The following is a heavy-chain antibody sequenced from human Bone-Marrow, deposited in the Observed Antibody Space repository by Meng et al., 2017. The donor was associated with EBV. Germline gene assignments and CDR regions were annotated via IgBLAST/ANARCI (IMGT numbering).Heavy chain of an antibody. V-gene: IGHV3-30*18. D-gene: IGHD1-26*01. CDR3: AKDSGVGPFDY. CDR2: KYYDGRSK. Sequence: KYYDGRSKCYPDSVKGRFTISRDNSKNTLYLQMNSLRAEDTAVYYCAKDSGVGPFDYWGQGTLVTVSS. J-gene: IGHJ4*02.